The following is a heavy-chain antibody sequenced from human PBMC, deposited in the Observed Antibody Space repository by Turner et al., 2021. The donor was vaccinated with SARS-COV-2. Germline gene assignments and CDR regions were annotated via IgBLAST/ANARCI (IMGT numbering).Heavy chain of an antibody. J-gene: IGHJ5*02. CDR1: HGWISLSRYY. CDR2: VYSGVST. V-gene: IGHV4-39*01. CDR3: ARQSGGLVVTIFGVVPYPWFAP. D-gene: IGHD3-3*01. Sequence: QLQLQASFPGLVKPSQPLSLTGTVVHGWISLSRYYWGCVRKPPGNGLEWIGSVYSGVSTYYNPYLKGRVTMYGGTSKNQYSLKLSSVTAADTAVYYCARQSGGLVVTIFGVVPYPWFAPWGQGTLVTVSS.